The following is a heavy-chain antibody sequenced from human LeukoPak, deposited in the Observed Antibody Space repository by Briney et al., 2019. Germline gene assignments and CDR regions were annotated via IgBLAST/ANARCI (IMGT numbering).Heavy chain of an antibody. CDR2: INHSGST. J-gene: IGHJ4*02. CDR3: RSWNY. CDR1: GGSFSGYY. Sequence: SETLSLTCAVYGGSFSGYYWSWIRQPPGKGLEWIGEINHSGSTNYNPSLKSRVTISVDTSKNQFSLRLSSVTAADTAVYYCRSWNYWGQGTLVTVSS. V-gene: IGHV4-34*01.